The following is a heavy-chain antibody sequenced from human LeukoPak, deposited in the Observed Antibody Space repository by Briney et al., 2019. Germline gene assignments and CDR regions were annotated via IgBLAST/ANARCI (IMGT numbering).Heavy chain of an antibody. J-gene: IGHJ4*02. CDR2: INPNSGGT. CDR1: GYTFTDYY. CDR3: AREIVGTTTYYFDY. Sequence: GASVKVSCKASGYTFTDYYMHWVRQAPGQGLEWMGWINPNSGGTNYAQKFQGRVIMTRDTSISTGYMELSRLRSDDTAVYYCAREIVGTTTYYFDYWGQGTLVTVSS. V-gene: IGHV1-2*02. D-gene: IGHD1-26*01.